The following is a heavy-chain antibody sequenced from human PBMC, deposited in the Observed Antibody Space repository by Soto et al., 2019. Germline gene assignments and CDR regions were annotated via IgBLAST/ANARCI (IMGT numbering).Heavy chain of an antibody. V-gene: IGHV2-5*01. J-gene: IGHJ5*02. CDR1: GFSLSTSGVG. CDR3: AHILPIMITFGGVIVGNWFDP. Sequence: QITLKESGPTLMKPTQTLTLTCTFSGFSLSTSGVGVGWIRQPPGKALEWLALIYWNDDKRYSPSLKSRLTITKDTSKNQVVLTMTNMDPVDTATYYCAHILPIMITFGGVIVGNWFDPWGQGTLVTVSS. CDR2: IYWNDDK. D-gene: IGHD3-16*02.